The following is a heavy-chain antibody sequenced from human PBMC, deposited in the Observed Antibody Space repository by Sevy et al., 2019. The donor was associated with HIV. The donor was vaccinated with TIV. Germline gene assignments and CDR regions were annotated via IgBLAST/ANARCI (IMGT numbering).Heavy chain of an antibody. V-gene: IGHV3-21*06. CDR2: ISGLSNYI. CDR3: ARGPPDGSYDYFDS. D-gene: IGHD3-10*01. CDR1: GFTFSTYN. Sequence: GGSLRLSCAASGFTFSTYNMNWVRQAPGKGLEWVSSISGLSNYIYYADSMKGRFTISRDNAKNTLNLQMNSLRGGETAGYFCARGPPDGSYDYFDSWGQGILVTVSS. J-gene: IGHJ4*02.